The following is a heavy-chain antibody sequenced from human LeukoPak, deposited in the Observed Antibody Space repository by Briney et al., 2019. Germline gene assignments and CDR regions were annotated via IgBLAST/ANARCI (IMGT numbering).Heavy chain of an antibody. CDR1: GYTFTSYG. D-gene: IGHD2-15*01. J-gene: IGHJ5*02. V-gene: IGHV1-18*01. CDR2: ISVYNGHT. CDR3: ARFCSGGGCYHNWFDP. Sequence: ASVKVSCKASGYTFTSYGISWVRRAPGQRLEWMGWISVYNGHTNYAQKLQDRVTMTTDTATNTAYMELRSLRSDDTAVYHCARFCSGGGCYHNWFDPWGQGTLVTVSS.